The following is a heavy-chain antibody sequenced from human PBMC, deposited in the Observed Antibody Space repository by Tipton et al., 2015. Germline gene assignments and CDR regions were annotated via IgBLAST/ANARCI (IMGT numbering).Heavy chain of an antibody. CDR3: ARDVMSYGMDV. CDR2: MSHSGST. CDR1: GSSMRGFY. Sequence: TLSLTCTVSGSSMRGFYWSWIRQPPGKGLEWIGYMSHSGSTYYNTSLKSRVTISVDTPKNQFSLKLSSVIAADTAVYYCARDVMSYGMDVWGQGTTVTVSS. D-gene: IGHD2-21*01. J-gene: IGHJ6*02. V-gene: IGHV4-59*12.